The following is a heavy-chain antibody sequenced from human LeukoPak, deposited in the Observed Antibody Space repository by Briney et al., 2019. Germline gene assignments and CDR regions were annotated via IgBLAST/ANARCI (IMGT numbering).Heavy chain of an antibody. J-gene: IGHJ5*02. V-gene: IGHV5-51*01. CDR1: GYSFNSYW. Sequence: GESLKISCKGSGYSFNSYWIGWVRQMPGKGLKWMGIIYPGDSDARYSPSFQGQVTISADKSISTAYLQWSSLKASDTAMYYRARQGSSSSWYWFDPWGQGTLVTVSS. CDR3: ARQGSSSSWYWFDP. CDR2: IYPGDSDA. D-gene: IGHD6-13*01.